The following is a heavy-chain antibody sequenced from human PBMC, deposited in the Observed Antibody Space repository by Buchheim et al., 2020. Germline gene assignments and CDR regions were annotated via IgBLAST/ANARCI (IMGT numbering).Heavy chain of an antibody. CDR2: IIPIFGTA. V-gene: IGHV1-69*12. CDR3: ARDGLSATVTTAGVEHGMDV. Sequence: QVQLVQSGAEVKKPGSSVKVSCKASGGTFSSYAISWVRQAPGQGLEWMGGIIPIFGTANYAQKFQGRVTITADESTSTAYVVRSSLRSEDTAVYYCARDGLSATVTTAGVEHGMDVWGEGTT. D-gene: IGHD4-11*01. J-gene: IGHJ6*01. CDR1: GGTFSSYA.